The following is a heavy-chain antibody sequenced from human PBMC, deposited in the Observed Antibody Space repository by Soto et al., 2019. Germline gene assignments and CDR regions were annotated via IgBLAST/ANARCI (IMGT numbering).Heavy chain of an antibody. Sequence: GGSLRLSCAASGFTFSSYGMHWVRQAPGKGLEWVAVISYDGSNKYYADSVKGRFTISRDNSKNTLYLQMNSLRAEDTAVYYCAKGSYYDFWSGFLDYWGQGTLVTVPQ. CDR3: AKGSYYDFWSGFLDY. CDR1: GFTFSSYG. V-gene: IGHV3-30*18. J-gene: IGHJ4*02. D-gene: IGHD3-3*01. CDR2: ISYDGSNK.